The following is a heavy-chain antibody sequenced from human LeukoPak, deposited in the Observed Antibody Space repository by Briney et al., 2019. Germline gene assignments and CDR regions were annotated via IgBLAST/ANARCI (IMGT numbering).Heavy chain of an antibody. D-gene: IGHD5-18*01. J-gene: IGHJ4*02. CDR2: ISYDGDK. Sequence: GRSLRLSCTASGFSFSSYGMHWVRQAPGKGLEWVAVISYDGDKYYADSVKGRFTISRDNSKNTMYLQMNSLRAEDTAVYYCAKDLGYNDHWGQGTPVSVSS. CDR3: AKDLGYNDH. CDR1: GFSFSSYG. V-gene: IGHV3-30*18.